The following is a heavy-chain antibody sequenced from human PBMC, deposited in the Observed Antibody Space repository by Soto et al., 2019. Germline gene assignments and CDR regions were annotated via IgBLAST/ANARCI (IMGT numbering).Heavy chain of an antibody. CDR2: IKPLPTSGST. D-gene: IGHD6-13*01. CDR3: ARDLAAAGY. J-gene: IGHJ4*02. Sequence: QVQLVQSGAEVMKPGASVKVSCKASGYIFTNYYIHWVRQAPGQGLEWMAIIKPLPTSGSTNYAQKFQGRVTVTRDTSTSTVYLELSSLGSDDTAVYYCARDLAAAGYWGQGTLVTVSS. V-gene: IGHV1-46*01. CDR1: GYIFTNYY.